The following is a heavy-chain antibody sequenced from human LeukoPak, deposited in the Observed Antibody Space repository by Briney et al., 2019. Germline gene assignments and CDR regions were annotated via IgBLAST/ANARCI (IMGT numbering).Heavy chain of an antibody. D-gene: IGHD6-19*01. CDR3: ARGSSGGQWLVPKIDY. J-gene: IGHJ4*02. CDR1: GYTFTSYD. CDR2: MNPNSGNT. Sequence: GASVKVSCKASGYTFTSYDINWVRQATGQGLEWMGWMNPNSGNTGYAQKFQGRVTMTRNTSISTAYMELSSLRSEDTAVYYCARGSSGGQWLVPKIDYWGQGTLVTVSS. V-gene: IGHV1-8*01.